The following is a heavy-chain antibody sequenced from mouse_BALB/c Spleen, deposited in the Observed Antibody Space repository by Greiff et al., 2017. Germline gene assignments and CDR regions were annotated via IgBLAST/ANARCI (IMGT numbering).Heavy chain of an antibody. CDR1: GFTFSSYT. Sequence: EVQLVESGGGLVKPGGSLKLSCAASGFTFSSYTMSWVRQPPEKRLEWVAYISNGGGSTYYPDTVKGRFTISRDNATNTLYLQMSSLKSEDTAMYYCARRGDVYAMDYWGQGTSVTGSS. CDR3: ARRGDVYAMDY. V-gene: IGHV5-12-2*01. D-gene: IGHD3-3*01. J-gene: IGHJ4*01. CDR2: ISNGGGST.